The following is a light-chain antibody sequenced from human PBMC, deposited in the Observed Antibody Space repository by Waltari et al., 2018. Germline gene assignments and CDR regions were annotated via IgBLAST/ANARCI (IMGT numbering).Light chain of an antibody. CDR2: GAS. Sequence: SCRASPSVSSTLAGYQQKPGQAPRLLIYGASSRDTGIPDRFSGSGSGTDFSLTISRLEPDDSAVYFCQHYVSLPATFGQGTKVEIK. CDR3: QHYVSLPAT. CDR1: PSVSST. V-gene: IGKV3-20*01. J-gene: IGKJ1*01.